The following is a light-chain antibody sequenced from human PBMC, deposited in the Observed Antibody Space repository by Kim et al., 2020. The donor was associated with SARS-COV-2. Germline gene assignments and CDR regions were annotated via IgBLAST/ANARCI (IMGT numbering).Light chain of an antibody. J-gene: IGLJ1*01. Sequence: QSVLTQPPSVSAAPGQKVTISCSGSASNIGNNYVSWYQQLPGTAPKLLIYDNNTRPSGIADRFSDSKSGTSATLGITGLQTGDEADYYCGTWDSSLNTYVFGSGTKVTVL. CDR2: DNN. CDR3: GTWDSSLNTYV. CDR1: ASNIGNNY. V-gene: IGLV1-51*01.